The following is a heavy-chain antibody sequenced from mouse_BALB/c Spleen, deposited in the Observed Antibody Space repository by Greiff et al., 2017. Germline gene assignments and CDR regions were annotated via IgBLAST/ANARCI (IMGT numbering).Heavy chain of an antibody. CDR1: GFTFSDYY. CDR2: ISDGGSYT. Sequence: EVQGVESGGGLVKPGGSLKLSCAASGFTFSDYYMYWVRQTPEKRLEWVATISDGGSYTYYPDSVKGRFTISRDNAKNNLYLQMSSLKSEDTAMYYCARHNYYYAMDYWGQGTSVTVSS. CDR3: ARHNYYYAMDY. J-gene: IGHJ4*01. V-gene: IGHV5-4*02. D-gene: IGHD1-3*01.